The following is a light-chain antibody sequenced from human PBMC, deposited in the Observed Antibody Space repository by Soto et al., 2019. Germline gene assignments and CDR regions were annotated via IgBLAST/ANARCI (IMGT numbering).Light chain of an antibody. J-gene: IGKJ4*01. Sequence: DIQITQSPSTLSASVGDRVTITCRASQSISSWLAWYQQKPGKAPKLLIYDASSLKTGVPSRFSGFSSGTEFTLTISSLQPDDFATYFCQQYNSYSPEGLTFGGGTKVDIK. CDR2: DAS. V-gene: IGKV1-5*01. CDR1: QSISSW. CDR3: QQYNSYSPEGLT.